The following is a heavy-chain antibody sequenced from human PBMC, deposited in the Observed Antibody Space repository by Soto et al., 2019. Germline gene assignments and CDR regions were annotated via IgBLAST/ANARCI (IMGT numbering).Heavy chain of an antibody. J-gene: IGHJ4*02. CDR2: IYYSGST. D-gene: IGHD4-17*01. CDR3: ARTHDYGDNHIDD. CDR1: GGSISSGGYY. V-gene: IGHV4-31*03. Sequence: SETLSLTCTVSGGSISSGGYYWSWIRQHPGKGLEWIGYIYYSGSTYYNPSLKSRVTISVDTSKNQFSLKLSSVTAADTAVYYCARTHDYGDNHIDDWGQGTLVTVSS.